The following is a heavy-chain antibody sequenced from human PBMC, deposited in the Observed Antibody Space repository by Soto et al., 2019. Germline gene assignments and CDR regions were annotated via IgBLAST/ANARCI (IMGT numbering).Heavy chain of an antibody. CDR2: IWYDGSNK. J-gene: IGHJ4*02. D-gene: IGHD1-7*01. CDR3: ASVGITGTSSDY. CDR1: GFTFSSYG. V-gene: IGHV3-33*01. Sequence: GGSLRLSCAASGFTFSSYGMHWVRQAPGKGLEWVAVIWYDGSNKYYADSVKGRFTISRDNSKNTLYLQMNSLRAEDTAVYYCASVGITGTSSDYWGQGTLVTVSS.